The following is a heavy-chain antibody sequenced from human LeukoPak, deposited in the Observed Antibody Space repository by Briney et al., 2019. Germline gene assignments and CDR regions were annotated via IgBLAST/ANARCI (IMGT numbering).Heavy chain of an antibody. D-gene: IGHD6-6*01. CDR3: ARVKYSSSFHTSGFDY. J-gene: IGHJ4*02. V-gene: IGHV1-69*05. CDR1: GGTFSSYA. Sequence: GASVKVPCKASGGTFSSYAISWVRQAPGQGLEWMGGIIPIFGTANYAQKFQGRVTITTDESTSTAYMELSSLRSEDTAVYYCARVKYSSSFHTSGFDYWGQGTLVTVSS. CDR2: IIPIFGTA.